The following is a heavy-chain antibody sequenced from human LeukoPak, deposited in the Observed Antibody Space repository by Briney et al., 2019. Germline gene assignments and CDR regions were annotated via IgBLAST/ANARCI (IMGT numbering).Heavy chain of an antibody. D-gene: IGHD5-18*01. V-gene: IGHV1-69*06. Sequence: SVKVSCKASGGTFSSYAISWVRQAPGQGLEWMGGIIPIFGTANYAQKFQGRVTITADKSTSTAYMELSSLRSEDTAVYYCASRGYSYGFNWFDPWGQGTLVTVSS. CDR3: ASRGYSYGFNWFDP. J-gene: IGHJ5*02. CDR2: IIPIFGTA. CDR1: GGTFSSYA.